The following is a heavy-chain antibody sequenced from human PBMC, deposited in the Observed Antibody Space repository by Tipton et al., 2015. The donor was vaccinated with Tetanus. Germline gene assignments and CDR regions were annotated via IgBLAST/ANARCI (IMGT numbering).Heavy chain of an antibody. Sequence: SLRLSCEGSGFTFSSYSMNWVRQAPGKGLEWISYIGSFSRTINYADSVRGRFTTFRDNAKSSLYLQMSRLRAEDTAVYYCARVVRDYYYGMDVWGQGTTVTASS. J-gene: IGHJ6*02. CDR2: IGSFSRTI. CDR1: GFTFSSYS. CDR3: ARVVRDYYYGMDV. V-gene: IGHV3-48*01. D-gene: IGHD3-22*01.